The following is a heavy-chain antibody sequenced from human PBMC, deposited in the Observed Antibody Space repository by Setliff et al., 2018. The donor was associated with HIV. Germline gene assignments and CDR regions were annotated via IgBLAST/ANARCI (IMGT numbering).Heavy chain of an antibody. V-gene: IGHV3-9*01. J-gene: IGHJ3*02. CDR3: AKDDVPRDFDI. CDR2: ISWNGGSI. CDR1: GFTFDDYA. Sequence: GGSLRLSCAASGFTFDDYAMHWVRQAPGKGLEWVSGISWNGGSIGYADSVKGRFTISRDNAKNSLYLQMNSLGAEDTAVYYCAKDDVPRDFDIWGQGTMVTVSS.